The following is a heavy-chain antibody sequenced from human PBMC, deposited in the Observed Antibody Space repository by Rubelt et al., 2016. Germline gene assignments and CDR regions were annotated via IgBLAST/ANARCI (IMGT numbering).Heavy chain of an antibody. D-gene: IGHD1-7*01. Sequence: QVQLEESGPGLVKPSETLSLTCNVSGGFISTYYWNWMRQPPGKGLEWIGYIYYSGSTSYNPSLKSRDTISVDTYKNQFSLNLTSVTGSDTAVYYWARHYNWDYDAFGDMCVWGQGTTVTVSS. CDR2: IYYSGST. CDR1: GGFISTYY. J-gene: IGHJ6*02. CDR3: ARHYNWDYDAFGDMCV. V-gene: IGHV4-59*01.